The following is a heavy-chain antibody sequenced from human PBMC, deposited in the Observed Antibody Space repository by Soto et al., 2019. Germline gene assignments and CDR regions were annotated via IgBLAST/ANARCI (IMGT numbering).Heavy chain of an antibody. J-gene: IGHJ5*02. V-gene: IGHV1-8*01. CDR1: GYTFTSYD. D-gene: IGHD2-2*01. Sequence: ASVKVSCKASGYTFTSYDINWVRQATGQGLEWMGWMNPNSGNTGYAQKFQGRVTMTRNTSISTAYMELSSLRSEDTAVYYCARAPARVTYNWFDPWGQGTLVTVSS. CDR3: ARAPARVTYNWFDP. CDR2: MNPNSGNT.